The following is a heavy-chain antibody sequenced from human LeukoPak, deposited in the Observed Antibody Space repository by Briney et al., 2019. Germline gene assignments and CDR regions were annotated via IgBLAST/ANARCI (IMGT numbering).Heavy chain of an antibody. CDR3: AKDQKSIAATGYDY. CDR1: GFTFTNYA. Sequence: PGGSLRLSCAASGFTFTNYAMHWVRQAPGKGLEWVAVISYDSSNKYYADSVKGRFTISRDNSKNTLFLQMNSLRADDTAVYFCAKDQKSIAATGYDYWGQGTLVTVSS. V-gene: IGHV3-30*18. J-gene: IGHJ4*02. D-gene: IGHD6-13*01. CDR2: ISYDSSNK.